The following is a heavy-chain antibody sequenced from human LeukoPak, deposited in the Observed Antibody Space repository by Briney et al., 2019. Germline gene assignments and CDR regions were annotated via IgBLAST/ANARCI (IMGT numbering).Heavy chain of an antibody. J-gene: IGHJ3*02. D-gene: IGHD3-10*01. CDR3: VCGSGSYGWEDAFDI. CDR1: GDSVSSNSAA. V-gene: IGHV6-1*01. Sequence: SQTLSLTCAISGDSVSSNSAAWNWIRQSPSRGLEWLGRTYYRSKWYNDYAVSVKSRITINPDTSKNQFSLKLSSVTAADTAVYYCVCGSGSYGWEDAFDIWGQGTMVTVSS. CDR2: TYYRSKWYN.